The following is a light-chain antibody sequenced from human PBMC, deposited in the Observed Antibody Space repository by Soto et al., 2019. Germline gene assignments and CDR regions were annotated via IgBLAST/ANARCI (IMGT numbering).Light chain of an antibody. CDR3: QQYINWPGT. CDR2: GAS. J-gene: IGKJ1*01. Sequence: EIVMTQSPATLSVSPGERATLSCRASQSVSSNLAWYQQKPGQAPRLLIYGASTRATGIPARFSGSGSGTEFTLTISSLQSEDFAVYYCQQYINWPGTFGQGTKVDIK. CDR1: QSVSSN. V-gene: IGKV3-15*01.